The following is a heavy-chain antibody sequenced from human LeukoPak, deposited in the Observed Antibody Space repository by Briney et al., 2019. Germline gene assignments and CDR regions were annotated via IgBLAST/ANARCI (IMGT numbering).Heavy chain of an antibody. J-gene: IGHJ4*02. CDR2: IYSGGST. V-gene: IGHV3-66*01. D-gene: IGHD1-1*01. Sequence: GGSLRLSCAASGFTVSSNYMSWFRRAPGKGLEWVSVIYSGGSTYYADSVKGRFTISRDNSKNTLYLQMNSLRAEDTAVYYCAREGTGYYFDYWGQGTLVTVSS. CDR1: GFTVSSNY. CDR3: AREGTGYYFDY.